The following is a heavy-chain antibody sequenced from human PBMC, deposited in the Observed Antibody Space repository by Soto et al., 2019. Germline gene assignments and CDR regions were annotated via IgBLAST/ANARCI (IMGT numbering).Heavy chain of an antibody. CDR3: AXDYYDFWSGYYTHWFDP. Sequence: ASVKVSCKASGYAFTSYGISWVRQAPGQGLEWMGWISAYNGNTNYAQKLQGRVTMTTDTSTSTAYMELRSLRSDDTAVYYCAXDYYDFWSGYYTHWFDPWGQGTLVTVSS. J-gene: IGHJ5*02. V-gene: IGHV1-18*04. D-gene: IGHD3-3*01. CDR1: GYAFTSYG. CDR2: ISAYNGNT.